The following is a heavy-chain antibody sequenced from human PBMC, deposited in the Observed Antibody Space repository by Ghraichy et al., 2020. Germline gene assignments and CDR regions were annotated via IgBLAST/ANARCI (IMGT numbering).Heavy chain of an antibody. J-gene: IGHJ6*02. CDR1: GFTFDDYA. Sequence: GGSLRLSCAASGFTFDDYAMHWVRQAPGKGLEWVSLITWDGANTSYADSVKGRFTISRDNNKNSLTLQMNSLRTEDTALYYCAKDIVVVPADYYGMAVWGQGATGIVSS. CDR3: AKDIVVVPADYYGMAV. CDR2: ITWDGANT. V-gene: IGHV3-43*02. D-gene: IGHD2-2*01.